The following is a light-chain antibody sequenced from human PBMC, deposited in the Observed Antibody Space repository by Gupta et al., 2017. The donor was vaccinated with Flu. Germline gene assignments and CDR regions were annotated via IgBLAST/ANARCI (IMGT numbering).Light chain of an antibody. CDR1: HDIRSS. Sequence: DIQMTQSPSSLSAAVGDRVTITCRASHDIRSSLAWYQQKPAKVPKILIYGASTLRTGVPSRFSGSGSGTXFTLTIXSLQPEDVATYYCQKDDCAPWTFGXGTKVEIK. J-gene: IGKJ1*01. CDR2: GAS. CDR3: QKDDCAPWT. V-gene: IGKV1-27*01.